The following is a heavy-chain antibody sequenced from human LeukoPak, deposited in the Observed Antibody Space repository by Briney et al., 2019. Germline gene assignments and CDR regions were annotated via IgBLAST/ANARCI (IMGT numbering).Heavy chain of an antibody. V-gene: IGHV1-18*01. CDR3: ARRGDYYDSSGYYYVKKIHPFDY. CDR1: GYTFTSYG. CDR2: ISAYNGNT. D-gene: IGHD3-22*01. Sequence: GASVKVSCKASGYTFTSYGISWVRQAPGQGLEWMGWISAYNGNTNYAQKLQGRVTMTTDTSTSTAYMELRSLRSDDTAVYYCARRGDYYDSSGYYYVKKIHPFDYWGQGTLVTVSS. J-gene: IGHJ4*02.